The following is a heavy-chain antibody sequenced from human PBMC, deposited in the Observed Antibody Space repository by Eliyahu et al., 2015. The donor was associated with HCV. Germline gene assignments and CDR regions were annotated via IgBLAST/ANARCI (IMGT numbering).Heavy chain of an antibody. J-gene: IGHJ4*02. CDR1: GFDFDIYG. CDR2: LRSDGSTE. CDR3: ARLFSPGYYGWEVLFDY. D-gene: IGHD3-22*01. Sequence: QVQLVESGGGVVHPGRSLRLSCAASGFDFDIYGMHWVRQAPGKGLEWVAGLRSDGSTEYYAGSVKGRFTISRDNSKKTLYLQMSSLRVGDTARYFCARLFSPGYYGWEVLFDYFGQGTLVTVSS. V-gene: IGHV3-33*01.